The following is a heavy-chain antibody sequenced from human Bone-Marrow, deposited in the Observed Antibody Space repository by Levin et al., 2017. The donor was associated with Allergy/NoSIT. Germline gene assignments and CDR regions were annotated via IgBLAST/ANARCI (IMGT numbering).Heavy chain of an antibody. D-gene: IGHD5-24*01. CDR2: IYSGGST. J-gene: IGHJ3*02. CDR1: GVTVSSTF. Sequence: ETLSLTCAVSGVTVSSTFMSWVRQAPGKGLEWVSIIYSGGSTYYADSVKGRFTISRDNSKNTLFLQMNSLRVEDTAVYYCARGGYNDAFDIWGQGTMVTVSS. CDR3: ARGGYNDAFDI. V-gene: IGHV3-53*01.